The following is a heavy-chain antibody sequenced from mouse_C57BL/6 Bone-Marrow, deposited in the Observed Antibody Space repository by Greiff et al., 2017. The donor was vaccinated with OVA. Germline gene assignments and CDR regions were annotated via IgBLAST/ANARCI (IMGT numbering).Heavy chain of an antibody. D-gene: IGHD1-1*01. CDR1: GYSITSGYY. Sequence: ESGPGLVKPSQSLSLTCSVTGYSITSGYYWNWIRQFPGNKLEWMGYISYDGSNNYNPSLKNRISITRDTSKNQFFLKLNSVTTEDTATYYCARGITPYWYFDVWGTGTTVTVSS. CDR3: ARGITPYWYFDV. J-gene: IGHJ1*03. CDR2: ISYDGSN. V-gene: IGHV3-6*01.